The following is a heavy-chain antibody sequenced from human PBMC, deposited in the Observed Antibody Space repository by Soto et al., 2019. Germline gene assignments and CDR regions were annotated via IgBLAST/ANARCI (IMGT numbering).Heavy chain of an antibody. CDR3: AGVGTSVSVY. D-gene: IGHD2-2*01. V-gene: IGHV3-30*03. J-gene: IGHJ4*02. CDR2: ISYDGSNK. Sequence: QVQLVESGGGVVQPGRSLRLSCAASGFTFSSYGMHWVRQAPGKGLEWVAVISYDGSNKYYADSVKGRFTISRDNSKNTLYLQMNSLRAEDTAVYYCAGVGTSVSVYWGQGTLVTVSS. CDR1: GFTFSSYG.